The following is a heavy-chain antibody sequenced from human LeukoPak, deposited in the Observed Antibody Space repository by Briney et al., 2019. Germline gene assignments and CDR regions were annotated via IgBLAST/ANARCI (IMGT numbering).Heavy chain of an antibody. D-gene: IGHD5-18*01. CDR3: ARDMWGQLWLQGTVDY. V-gene: IGHV3-21*01. CDR2: ISSSSSYI. CDR1: GFTFSDYS. J-gene: IGHJ4*02. Sequence: GGSLRLSCAASGFTFSDYSMHWVRQAPGKGLEWVSSISSSSSYIYYADSVKGRFTISRDNAKNSLYLQMNSLRAEDTAVYYCARDMWGQLWLQGTVDYWGQGTLVTVSS.